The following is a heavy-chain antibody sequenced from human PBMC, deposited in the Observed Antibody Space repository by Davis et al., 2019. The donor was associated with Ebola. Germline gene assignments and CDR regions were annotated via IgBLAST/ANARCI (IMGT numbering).Heavy chain of an antibody. V-gene: IGHV4-59*01. Sequence: PSETLSLTCAVSADSTYDYYYWSWVRQPPGKGLEWIGSVFPSGNANYNPSLKSRLSMSIDTSKGQFSLRLNSLIAADTAVYFCARGAKGLFGSVLEMFDYWGHGSLVTVSS. CDR2: VFPSGNA. D-gene: IGHD5-24*01. J-gene: IGHJ4*01. CDR3: ARGAKGLFGSVLEMFDY. CDR1: ADSTYDYYY.